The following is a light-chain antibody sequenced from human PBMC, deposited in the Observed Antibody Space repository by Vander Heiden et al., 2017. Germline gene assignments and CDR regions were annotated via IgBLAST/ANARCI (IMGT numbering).Light chain of an antibody. CDR2: DAS. J-gene: IGKJ3*01. CDR3: QQEYNLHLLFT. V-gene: IGKV1-33*01. Sequence: DIQMTQSPSSLSASVGDRVTITCQASQDISNYLNWYKQKPGKAPKLLIYDASNLEKGVKSRFSGSGDGTDVNFTINSRHPEDIEAYYCQQEYNLHLLFTFGHGTKVDIK. CDR1: QDISNY.